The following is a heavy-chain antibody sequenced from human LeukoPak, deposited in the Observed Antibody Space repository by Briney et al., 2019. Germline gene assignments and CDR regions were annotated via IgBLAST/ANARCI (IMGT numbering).Heavy chain of an antibody. CDR1: GYTFTGYY. D-gene: IGHD3-10*01. J-gene: IGHJ4*02. Sequence: AASVKVSCKASGYTFTGYYMHWVRQAPGQGLEWMGWINPNSGGTNYAQKFQGRVAMTRDTSISTAYMELSRLRSDDTAVYYCARDVTMVRGVITDLDYWGQGTLVTVSS. V-gene: IGHV1-2*02. CDR2: INPNSGGT. CDR3: ARDVTMVRGVITDLDY.